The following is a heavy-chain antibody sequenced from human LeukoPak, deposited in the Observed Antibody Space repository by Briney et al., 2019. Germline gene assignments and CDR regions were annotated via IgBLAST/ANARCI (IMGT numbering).Heavy chain of an antibody. CDR3: ARGPYSSSWSFDY. Sequence: SETLSLTCTVSGGSISSSSYYWSWIRQPPGKGLEWIGYIYYSGSTNYNPSLKSRVTISVDTSKNKFSLKLSSVTAADTAVYYCARGPYSSSWSFDYWGQGTLVTVSS. J-gene: IGHJ4*02. CDR2: IYYSGST. V-gene: IGHV4-61*01. D-gene: IGHD6-13*01. CDR1: GGSISSSSYY.